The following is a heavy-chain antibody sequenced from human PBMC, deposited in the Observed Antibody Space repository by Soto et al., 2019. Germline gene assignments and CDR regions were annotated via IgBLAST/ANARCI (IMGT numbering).Heavy chain of an antibody. CDR1: GYTFTGYY. CDR2: INPNSGGT. V-gene: IGHV1-2*04. J-gene: IGHJ6*03. D-gene: IGHD3-10*01. Sequence: GASVKVSCKASGYTFTGYYMHWVRQAPGQGLEWMGWINPNSGGTNYAQKFQGWVTMTRDTSISTAYMELSRLRSDDTAVYYCARGVGFGELWVPYYMDVWGKGTTVTVSS. CDR3: ARGVGFGELWVPYYMDV.